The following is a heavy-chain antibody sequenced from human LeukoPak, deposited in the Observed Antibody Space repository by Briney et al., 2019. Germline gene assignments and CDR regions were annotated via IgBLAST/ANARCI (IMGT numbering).Heavy chain of an antibody. D-gene: IGHD4-17*01. Sequence: SETLSLTCTVSGGSISSGDYYWSWIRQPPGKGLEWIGYIYYSGSTYYNPSLKSRVTISVDTAKNQFSLKLSSVTAADTAVYYCARECTVTTVGGSFDWFDPWGQGTLVTVSS. V-gene: IGHV4-30-4*08. CDR2: IYYSGST. CDR1: GGSISSGDYY. CDR3: ARECTVTTVGGSFDWFDP. J-gene: IGHJ5*02.